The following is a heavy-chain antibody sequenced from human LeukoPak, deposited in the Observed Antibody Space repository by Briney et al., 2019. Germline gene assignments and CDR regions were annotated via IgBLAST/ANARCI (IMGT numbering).Heavy chain of an antibody. CDR2: IRQDGSLK. D-gene: IGHD2-2*01. V-gene: IGHV3-7*01. J-gene: IGHJ4*02. CDR3: ATSSDAPGNY. Sequence: GGSLRLSCAASGFTFSSYSMNWVRQAPGKGLEWVANIRQDGSLKYYVGSVKGRFTISRDNAENSLYLQMNSLRAEDTAVYYCATSSDAPGNYWGQGTLVTVSS. CDR1: GFTFSSYS.